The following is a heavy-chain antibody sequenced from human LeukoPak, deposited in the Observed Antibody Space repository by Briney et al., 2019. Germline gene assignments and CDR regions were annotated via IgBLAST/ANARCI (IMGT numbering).Heavy chain of an antibody. CDR1: GFTVSSNS. CDR3: AKGPRVITAFSVVY. CDR2: IYSDNT. V-gene: IGHV3-53*01. Sequence: GGSLRLSCTVSGFTVSSNSMSWVRQAPGKRLEWVSFIYSDNTHYSDSVKGRFTISRDNSKNTLYLQMNSLRAEDTAVYYCAKGPRVITAFSVVYWGQGTLVTVSS. J-gene: IGHJ4*02. D-gene: IGHD3-22*01.